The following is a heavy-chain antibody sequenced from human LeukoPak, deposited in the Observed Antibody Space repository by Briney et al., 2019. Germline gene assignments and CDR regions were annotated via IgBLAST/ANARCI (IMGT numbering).Heavy chain of an antibody. J-gene: IGHJ3*02. D-gene: IGHD3-10*01. Sequence: ASVKVSCKASGGTFSSYAISWVRQAPGQGLEWMGRIIPIFGTANYAQKFQGRVTITTDESTSTAYMGLSSLRSEDTAVYYCAREGVTGDAFDIWGQGTMVTVSS. V-gene: IGHV1-69*05. CDR1: GGTFSSYA. CDR2: IIPIFGTA. CDR3: AREGVTGDAFDI.